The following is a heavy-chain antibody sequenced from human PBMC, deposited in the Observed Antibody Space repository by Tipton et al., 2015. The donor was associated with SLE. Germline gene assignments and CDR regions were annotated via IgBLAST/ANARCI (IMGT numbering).Heavy chain of an antibody. CDR3: ARAGYGRTDAFDI. CDR1: GGSISSYY. Sequence: TLSLTCTVSGGSISSYYWSWIRQAAGKGLEWIGYIYYSGSTYYNPYLKSRVTRSVDTSKNQFSLKLSSVTAADTAVYYCARAGYGRTDAFDIWGQGTMVTVSS. J-gene: IGHJ3*02. V-gene: IGHV4-59*06. CDR2: IYYSGST. D-gene: IGHD4-17*01.